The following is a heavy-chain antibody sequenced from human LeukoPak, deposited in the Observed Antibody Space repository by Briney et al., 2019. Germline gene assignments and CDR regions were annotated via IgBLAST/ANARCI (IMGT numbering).Heavy chain of an antibody. V-gene: IGHV3-23*01. J-gene: IGHJ4*02. D-gene: IGHD4-23*01. CDR3: AKDLAYGGNSPFDY. Sequence: AGSLRLSCAASGFTFSSYAMSWVRQPPGKGLEWVSSLSDSGGGTYYADSVKGRFTISRDNSKNTLYLQMNSLRAEDTAVYYCAKDLAYGGNSPFDYWGQGTLVTVSS. CDR2: LSDSGGGT. CDR1: GFTFSSYA.